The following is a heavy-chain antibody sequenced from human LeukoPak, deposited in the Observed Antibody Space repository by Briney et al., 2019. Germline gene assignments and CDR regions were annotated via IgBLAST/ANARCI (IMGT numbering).Heavy chain of an antibody. CDR2: ISVYNGKT. CDR3: ARGGVGANYSXGWFDP. V-gene: IGHV1-18*01. J-gene: IGHJ5*02. Sequence: ASVKVSCKASGYTFTSYGISWVRQAPGQGLEWMGWISVYNGKTDYAQKVQGRVTMTTDTFTDTAYMELRSLRSDDTAVYYCARGGVGANYSXGWFDPWGQGTLVTVSS. CDR1: GYTFTSYG. D-gene: IGHD4/OR15-4a*01.